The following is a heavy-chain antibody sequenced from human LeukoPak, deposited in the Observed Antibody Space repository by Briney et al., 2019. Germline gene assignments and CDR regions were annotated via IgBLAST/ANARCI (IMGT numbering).Heavy chain of an antibody. J-gene: IGHJ4*02. V-gene: IGHV1-46*01. Sequence: ASVKVSCKASGYTSTSYYLHWVRQVPGQGLEWMGVITASGGGTTYAQKFQGRVTMTRDTSSSTVYMELTSLRSEDTAVYYCARDVFGLDYWGQGTLVTVSS. D-gene: IGHD3-10*01. CDR1: GYTSTSYY. CDR3: ARDVFGLDY. CDR2: ITASGGGT.